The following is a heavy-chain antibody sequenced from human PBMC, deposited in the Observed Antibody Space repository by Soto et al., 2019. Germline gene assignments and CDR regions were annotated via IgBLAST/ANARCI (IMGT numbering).Heavy chain of an antibody. CDR2: INPNSGGT. CDR1: GYTFTGYY. CDR3: ARDRGGTSMVYAMGGMDV. Sequence: QVPLVQSGAEVKKPGASVKVSCKASGYTFTGYYMHWVRQAPGQGLEWMGWINPNSGGTNYAQKFQGWVTMTRDTSISTAYMELSRLRSDDTAVYYCARDRGGTSMVYAMGGMDVWGQGTTVTVSS. D-gene: IGHD2-8*01. J-gene: IGHJ6*02. V-gene: IGHV1-2*04.